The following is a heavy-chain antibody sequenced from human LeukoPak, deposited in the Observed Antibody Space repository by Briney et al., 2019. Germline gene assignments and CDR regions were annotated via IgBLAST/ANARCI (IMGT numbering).Heavy chain of an antibody. CDR2: INWNGGST. D-gene: IGHD3-10*01. J-gene: IGHJ4*02. CDR3: ARVNYGSGSYTYYFDY. Sequence: PGRSLRLSCAASGFTFDDYGMSWVRQAPGKGLEWVSGINWNGGSTGYADSVKGRFTISRDNAKNSLYLQMNSLRAEDTALYYCARVNYGSGSYTYYFDYWSQGTLVTVSS. CDR1: GFTFDDYG. V-gene: IGHV3-20*04.